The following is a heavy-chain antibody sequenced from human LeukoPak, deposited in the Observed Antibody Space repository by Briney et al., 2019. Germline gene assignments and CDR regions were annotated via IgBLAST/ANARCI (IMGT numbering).Heavy chain of an antibody. J-gene: IGHJ4*02. CDR1: GISLTNYA. Sequence: GGSLRLSCVVSGISLTNYAMTWVRQAPGKGLEWVSYISERGGSTSYADSVKGRFTISRDTSLNTLYLQMTSLRAEDTAVYYCAKVPGRYFDWPFFDYWGQGTLVTVSS. CDR3: AKVPGRYFDWPFFDY. D-gene: IGHD3-9*01. V-gene: IGHV3-23*01. CDR2: ISERGGST.